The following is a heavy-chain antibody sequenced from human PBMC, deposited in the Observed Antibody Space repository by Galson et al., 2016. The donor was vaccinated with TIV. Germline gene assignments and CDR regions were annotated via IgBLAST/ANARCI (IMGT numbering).Heavy chain of an antibody. CDR3: ARAATMRVADYYYGMDV. D-gene: IGHD3-22*01. Sequence: SLRLSCAVSGSTFTDSYMNWIRQAPGKGLEWVSYISNGGSITYYADFVKGRFTISRDNAKNSLYLDTNSLTDEDTAVYYCARAATMRVADYYYGMDVWGRGTAVIVSS. V-gene: IGHV3-11*04. CDR1: GSTFTDSY. CDR2: ISNGGSIT. J-gene: IGHJ6*02.